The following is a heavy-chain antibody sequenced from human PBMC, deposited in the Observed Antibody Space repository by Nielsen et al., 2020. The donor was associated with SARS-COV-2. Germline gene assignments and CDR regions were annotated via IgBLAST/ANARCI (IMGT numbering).Heavy chain of an antibody. Sequence: ASVKVSCKASGYTFTSYYMHWVRQAPGQGLEWMGIINPSGGSTSYAQKFQGRVTMTRNTSTSTVYMELSSLRSEDTAVYYCARDALVMPSTMRFWGQGTLVTVSS. CDR3: ARDALVMPSTMRF. J-gene: IGHJ4*02. CDR2: INPSGGST. V-gene: IGHV1-46*01. D-gene: IGHD3-22*01. CDR1: GYTFTSYY.